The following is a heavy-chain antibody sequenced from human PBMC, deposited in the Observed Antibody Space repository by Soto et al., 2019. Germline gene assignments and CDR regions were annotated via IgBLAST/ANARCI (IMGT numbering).Heavy chain of an antibody. V-gene: IGHV4-30-4*01. Sequence: QVQLQESGPGLVKPSQSLSLTCTVSGGSITSDDYYWSWIRQPPGRGLEWIGYIFYSGSTHYNPYFKSRFSISLDTSKKQVSLKLSSVTAADTAVYYCASANCGGDCSYRHDRYYFESWGQGTLVTVSS. CDR3: ASANCGGDCSYRHDRYYFES. CDR2: IFYSGST. J-gene: IGHJ4*02. CDR1: GGSITSDDYY. D-gene: IGHD2-21*02.